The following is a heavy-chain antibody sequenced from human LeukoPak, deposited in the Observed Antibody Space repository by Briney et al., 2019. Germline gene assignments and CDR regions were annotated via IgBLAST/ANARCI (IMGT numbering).Heavy chain of an antibody. Sequence: GGSLRLSCAASGFTFSSYAMSWVRQAPGKGLEWVSGISGSGGSTYYADSVKGRFTISRGNAKNSLYLQMNSLRAEDTAVYYCARAPTTGPDYWGQGTLVTVSS. CDR1: GFTFSSYA. J-gene: IGHJ4*02. D-gene: IGHD1-1*01. CDR2: ISGSGGST. CDR3: ARAPTTGPDY. V-gene: IGHV3-23*01.